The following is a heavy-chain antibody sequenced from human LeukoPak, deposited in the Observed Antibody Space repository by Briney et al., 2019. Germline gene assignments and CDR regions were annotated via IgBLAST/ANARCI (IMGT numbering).Heavy chain of an antibody. CDR1: GYSISSGYY. D-gene: IGHD1-14*01. J-gene: IGHJ4*02. CDR2: NFHSGST. CDR3: ARANHFDH. V-gene: IGHV4-38-2*02. Sequence: SETLSLTCSVSGYSISSGYYWGWIRQPPGKGLEWIGSNFHSGSTSYNPSLKSRVTISVDTSKNQFSLKLSSLTAADTAVYYCARANHFDHWGQGTLVTVSS.